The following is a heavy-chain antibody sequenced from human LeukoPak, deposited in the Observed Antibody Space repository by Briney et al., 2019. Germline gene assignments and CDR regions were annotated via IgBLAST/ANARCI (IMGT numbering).Heavy chain of an antibody. V-gene: IGHV3-64*02. D-gene: IGHD4-23*01. J-gene: IGHJ4*02. CDR2: ITSDGSTT. Sequence: PGGSLRLSCAASGFTFSSYVMHWVRQAPEKGLQVVSTITSDGSTTYYADSVRGRFTISRDNNKNKLFLQMGRLRAEDMAVYYCARVARSTRHMTTVVTPPDYWGQGTLVTVSS. CDR3: ARVARSTRHMTTVVTPPDY. CDR1: GFTFSSYV.